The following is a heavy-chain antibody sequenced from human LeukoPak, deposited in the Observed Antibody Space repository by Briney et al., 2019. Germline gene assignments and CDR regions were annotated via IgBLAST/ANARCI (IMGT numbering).Heavy chain of an antibody. CDR1: GSSISNYY. Sequence: SETLSLTCTVSGSSISNYYWGWIRQAPGKGLEWIGSIYYSGSTYYNPSLKSRVTISVDTSKNQFSLKLSSVTAADTAVYYCARDRDSSGYYSGSLDYWGQGTLVTVSS. J-gene: IGHJ4*02. CDR2: IYYSGST. CDR3: ARDRDSSGYYSGSLDY. D-gene: IGHD3-22*01. V-gene: IGHV4-39*07.